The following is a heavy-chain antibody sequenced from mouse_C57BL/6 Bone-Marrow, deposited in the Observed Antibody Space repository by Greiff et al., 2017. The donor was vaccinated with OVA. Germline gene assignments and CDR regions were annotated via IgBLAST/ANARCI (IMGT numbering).Heavy chain of an antibody. J-gene: IGHJ1*03. Sequence: VQLQQSGAELVRPGASVKLSCTASGFNIKDDYMHWVKQRPEQGLEWIGWIDPENGDTEYASQFQGKATITADTSSNTAYLQLSSLTSEDTAVYYCTTGDYHWYFDVWGTGTTVTVSS. V-gene: IGHV14-4*01. CDR1: GFNIKDDY. CDR2: IDPENGDT. D-gene: IGHD2-4*01. CDR3: TTGDYHWYFDV.